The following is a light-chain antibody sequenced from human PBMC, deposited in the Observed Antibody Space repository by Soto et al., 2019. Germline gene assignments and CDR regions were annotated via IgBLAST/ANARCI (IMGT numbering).Light chain of an antibody. V-gene: IGLV1-40*01. Sequence: QLVLTQPPSVSGAPGQRVTISCTGSSSNIGAGYDVHWYQQLPGTAPKLLIYGNSNRPSGVPDRFSGSKSGTSASLAITGLQAEDEADYYCQSYDSSLSGSSVFGGGTKLTV. CDR1: SSNIGAGYD. J-gene: IGLJ2*01. CDR3: QSYDSSLSGSSV. CDR2: GNS.